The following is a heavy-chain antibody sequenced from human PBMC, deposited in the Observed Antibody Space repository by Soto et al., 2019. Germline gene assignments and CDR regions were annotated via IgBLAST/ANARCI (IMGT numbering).Heavy chain of an antibody. V-gene: IGHV1-2*02. D-gene: IGHD2-2*01. Sequence: ASVKVSCKASGYTFTGYYIHWVREAPGQGLEWMGWINPQTGGTSYAQKFQGRVTLSRDTSINTAYLELSRLRFDDAAVYFCARERYQVISDGMDVWGQGTTVTVS. CDR2: INPQTGGT. CDR1: GYTFTGYY. J-gene: IGHJ6*02. CDR3: ARERYQVISDGMDV.